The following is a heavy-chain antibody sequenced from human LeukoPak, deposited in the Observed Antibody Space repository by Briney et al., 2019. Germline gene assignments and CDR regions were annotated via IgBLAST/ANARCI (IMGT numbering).Heavy chain of an antibody. CDR3: ARDIEGSGSYYPLRY. D-gene: IGHD3-10*01. Sequence: GGSLRLSCVASGFTFSSYGMHWVRQAPGKGLEWVAVIWYGGSDKYYADSVKGRFTISRDNSMNTLYLQMNSLRVEDSAVYYCARDIEGSGSYYPLRYWGQGTLVTVSS. V-gene: IGHV3-33*01. J-gene: IGHJ4*02. CDR2: IWYGGSDK. CDR1: GFTFSSYG.